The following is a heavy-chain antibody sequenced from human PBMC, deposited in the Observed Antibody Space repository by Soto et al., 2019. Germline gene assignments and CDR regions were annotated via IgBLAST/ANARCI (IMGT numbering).Heavy chain of an antibody. CDR3: ARAHYDFWSGYYSDFDY. CDR2: IYHSGST. V-gene: IGHV4-30-2*01. D-gene: IGHD3-3*01. CDR1: GGSISSGGYY. J-gene: IGHJ4*02. Sequence: SETLSLTCTVSGGSISSGGYYWSWIRQHPGKGLEWIGYIYHSGSTYYNPSLKSRVTISVDRSKNQFSLKLSSVTAADTAVYYCARAHYDFWSGYYSDFDYWGQGTLVTSPQ.